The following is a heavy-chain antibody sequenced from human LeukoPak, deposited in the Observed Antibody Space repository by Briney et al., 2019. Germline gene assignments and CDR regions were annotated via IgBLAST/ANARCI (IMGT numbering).Heavy chain of an antibody. CDR3: LTSSFDH. CDR2: ISSNSDTI. J-gene: IGHJ4*02. CDR1: GFTFSTYS. V-gene: IGHV3-9*01. Sequence: SLRLSCAASGFTFSTYSMGWVRQAPGKGLVWVSSISSNSDTIAYAEPVKGRFTVSRDNTINSLYLQMDSLRVEDTALYYCLTSSFDHWGQGTLVTVSS.